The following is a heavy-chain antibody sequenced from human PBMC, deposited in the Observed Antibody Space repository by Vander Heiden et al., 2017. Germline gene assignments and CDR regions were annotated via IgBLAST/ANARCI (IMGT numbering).Heavy chain of an antibody. CDR3: AKEITTGSTTARGAFDV. D-gene: IGHD3-22*01. CDR1: GFTFSHSG. J-gene: IGHJ3*01. CDR2: IAFDGSNI. Sequence: QGQLVESGGGVVRPGPSWRLSCAPSGFTFSHSGMHGVRQAPGKGLEWVAIIAFDGSNIKYAASVRGRFTISRDNSQSTLFLQMNSLSAEDTAVYYCAKEITTGSTTARGAFDVWGQGTLVTASS. V-gene: IGHV3-30*18.